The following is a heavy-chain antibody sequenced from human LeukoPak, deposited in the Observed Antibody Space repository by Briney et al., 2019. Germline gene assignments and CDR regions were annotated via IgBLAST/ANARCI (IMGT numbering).Heavy chain of an antibody. D-gene: IGHD3-10*01. V-gene: IGHV4-4*07. CDR3: ARERGGEGALDI. CDR1: GGSFSGYY. J-gene: IGHJ3*02. Sequence: SETLSLTCAVYGGSFSGYYWSWIRQPAGEGLEWIGRIHTNRNTNYNPPLRSRVTIAVDTSNNQVSLMLSSVTAADTAVYYCARERGGEGALDIWGQGTMVTVSS. CDR2: IHTNRNT.